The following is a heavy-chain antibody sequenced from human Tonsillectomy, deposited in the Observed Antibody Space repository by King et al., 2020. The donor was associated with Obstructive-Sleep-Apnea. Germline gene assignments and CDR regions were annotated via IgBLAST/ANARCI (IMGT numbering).Heavy chain of an antibody. CDR3: ARDVGCSGGSCYWGGGY. Sequence: VQLVQSGGGLVQPGGSLRLSCAASGFTFSNYWMSWVRQAPGKGLEWVANTKQDGSEKYYVDSVKGRFTISRDNAKNSLYLQMNSLRAEDTAVYYCARDVGCSGGSCYWGGGYWGQGTLVTVSS. CDR2: TKQDGSEK. V-gene: IGHV3-7*03. D-gene: IGHD2-15*01. J-gene: IGHJ4*02. CDR1: GFTFSNYW.